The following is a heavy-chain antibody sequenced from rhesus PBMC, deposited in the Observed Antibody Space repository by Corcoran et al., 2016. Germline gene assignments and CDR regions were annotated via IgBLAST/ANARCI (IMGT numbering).Heavy chain of an antibody. Sequence: QLQLQESGPGLVKPSETLSVTCAVSGGSISSSYWSWIRQAPGKGLEWIGYIYGSGSSTNYNPSLKSRVTLSVDTSKNQLSLKLSSVTAADTAVYYCASLNTVTRDWYFDLWGPGTPITISS. D-gene: IGHD4-23*01. V-gene: IGHV4-169*02. J-gene: IGHJ2*01. CDR3: ASLNTVTRDWYFDL. CDR2: IYGSGSST. CDR1: GGSISSSY.